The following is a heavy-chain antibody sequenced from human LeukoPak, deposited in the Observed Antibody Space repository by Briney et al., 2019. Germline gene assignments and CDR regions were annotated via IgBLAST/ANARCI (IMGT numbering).Heavy chain of an antibody. CDR1: GGSISSYY. D-gene: IGHD2-15*01. V-gene: IGHV4-59*01. CDR2: IYYSGST. CDR3: ARGGYCSGGSCYADAFDI. Sequence: SETLSLTCTVSGGSISSYYWSWIRQPPGKGLEWIGYIYYSGSTNYNPSLKSRVTISVDTSKNQFSLTLSSVTAADTAVYYCARGGYCSGGSCYADAFDIWGQGTMVTVSS. J-gene: IGHJ3*02.